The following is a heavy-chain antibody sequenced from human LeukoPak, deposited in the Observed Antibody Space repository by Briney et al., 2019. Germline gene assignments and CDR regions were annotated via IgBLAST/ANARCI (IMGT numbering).Heavy chain of an antibody. D-gene: IGHD5-18*01. CDR2: ISAYNGNT. CDR1: GYTFTSYG. V-gene: IGHV1-18*01. Sequence: GASVKVSCKASGYTFTSYGISWVRQAPGQGLEWMGWISAYNGNTNYAQKLQGRVTMTTDTSTSTAYMELRSLRSDDTAVYYCARERGYSYGYYYYYYMDVWGKGTTVTVSS. J-gene: IGHJ6*03. CDR3: ARERGYSYGYYYYYYMDV.